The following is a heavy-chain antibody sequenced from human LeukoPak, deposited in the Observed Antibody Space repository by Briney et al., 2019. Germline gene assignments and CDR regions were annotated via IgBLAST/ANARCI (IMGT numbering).Heavy chain of an antibody. Sequence: ASVKVSCKASGYTFTSYGISWVRQAPGQGLEWMGWISAYNGNTNYAQKLQGRVTMTTDTSTSTAYMELRSLRSDDTAVYYCARVVVAATSDDAFDIWGQGTMVTVSS. CDR2: ISAYNGNT. CDR1: GYTFTSYG. V-gene: IGHV1-18*01. J-gene: IGHJ3*02. CDR3: ARVVVAATSDDAFDI. D-gene: IGHD2-15*01.